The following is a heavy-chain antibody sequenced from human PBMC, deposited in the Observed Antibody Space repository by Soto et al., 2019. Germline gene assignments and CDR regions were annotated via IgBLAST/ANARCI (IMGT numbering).Heavy chain of an antibody. J-gene: IGHJ5*02. CDR3: AGGYSSGGIWFGP. CDR2: THLRGST. D-gene: IGHD6-25*01. CDR1: GGSISSSYW. V-gene: IGHV4-4*02. Sequence: SETLSLTCAVSGGSISSSYWRRWLHQPPGEGLEWLGETHLRGSTNYNPPLNSRITISFDKSKHQSSLKLRSVTAAVTAVYFCAGGYSSGGIWFGPWGQGTLVTVSS.